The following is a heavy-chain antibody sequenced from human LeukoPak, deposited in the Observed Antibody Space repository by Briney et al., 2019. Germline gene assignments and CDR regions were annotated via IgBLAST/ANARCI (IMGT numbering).Heavy chain of an antibody. J-gene: IGHJ4*02. CDR3: ARGRDGYNFLNRGEYYYFDY. Sequence: SETLSLTCTVSGGSISSSNYYWGWIRQPPGKGLEWIGSVYYSGSTYYNPSLKSRVTISVDTSKNQFSLRLNSVTAADTAVYYCARGRDGYNFLNRGEYYYFDYWGQGTLVTVSS. CDR2: VYYSGST. V-gene: IGHV4-39*07. CDR1: GGSISSSNYY. D-gene: IGHD5-24*01.